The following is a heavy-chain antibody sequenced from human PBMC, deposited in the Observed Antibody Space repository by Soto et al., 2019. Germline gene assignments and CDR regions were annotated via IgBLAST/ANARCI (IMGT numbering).Heavy chain of an antibody. CDR1: GFTFSSYA. J-gene: IGHJ6*02. CDR3: ANWAGPPPHYYYYYGMDV. Sequence: GGSLRLSCAASGFTFSSYAMSWVRQAPGKGLEWVSAISGSGGSTYYADSVKGRFTISRDNSKNTLYLQMNSLRAEDTAVYYCANWAGPPPHYYYYYGMDVWGQGTTVTVSS. CDR2: ISGSGGST. D-gene: IGHD3-16*01. V-gene: IGHV3-23*01.